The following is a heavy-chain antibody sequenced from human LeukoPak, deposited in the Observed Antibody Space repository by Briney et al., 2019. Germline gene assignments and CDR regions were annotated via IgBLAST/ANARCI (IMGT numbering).Heavy chain of an antibody. CDR3: ARSSGSYIGDVDY. CDR1: GFTFSSYA. J-gene: IGHJ4*02. D-gene: IGHD1-26*01. V-gene: IGHV3-64*01. Sequence: GGSLRLSCAASGFTFSSYAMHWVRQAPGKGLEYVSAISSNGGSTYYANSVKGRFTISRDNPKNTLYLQMGSLRAEDMAVYYCARSSGSYIGDVDYWGQGTLVTVSS. CDR2: ISSNGGST.